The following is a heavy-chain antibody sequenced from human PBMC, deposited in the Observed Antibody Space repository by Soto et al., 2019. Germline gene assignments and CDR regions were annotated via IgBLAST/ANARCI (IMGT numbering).Heavy chain of an antibody. Sequence: QVQLEQSGAEVKKPGSSVKISCKASGGTLSDHGVSWLRQAPGQGLEWVGGTIPVFNTAKYAAKFQGRVTIAPHKSTNIAYMEFVSLSSDDAAFYCCARGFYVSGNYYTVLSAFEIWGQGTLVIVSS. CDR3: ARGFYVSGNYYTVLSAFEI. V-gene: IGHV1-69*06. J-gene: IGHJ3*02. CDR2: TIPVFNTA. D-gene: IGHD3-10*01. CDR1: GGTLSDHG.